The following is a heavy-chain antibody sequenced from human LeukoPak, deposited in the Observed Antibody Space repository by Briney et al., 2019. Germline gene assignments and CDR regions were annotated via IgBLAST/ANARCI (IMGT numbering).Heavy chain of an antibody. D-gene: IGHD3-22*01. CDR2: INPSGGST. CDR3: ARDPNYYDSSGYPRGAFDI. J-gene: IGHJ3*02. CDR1: GNTFTSYY. V-gene: IGHV1-46*01. Sequence: ASVKASCEASGNTFTSYYMHWVRQAPGQGLEWMGIINPSGGSTSYAQKVQGRVTMTRDMSTSTVYMELSSLRSEDTAVYYCARDPNYYDSSGYPRGAFDIWGQGTMVTVSS.